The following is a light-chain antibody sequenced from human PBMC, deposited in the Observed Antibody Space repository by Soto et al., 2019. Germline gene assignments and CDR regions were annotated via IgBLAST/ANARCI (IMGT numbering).Light chain of an antibody. V-gene: IGKV3-20*01. J-gene: IGKJ4*01. CDR2: TAS. Sequence: EIVLTQSPGTLYLSPGERVTLSCRARQSVRNDYLSWYQQKPGQAPRLVIYTASSRATGVPARFSGSGSGTDFTLTISRLEPEDFALYYCQQFGTSPLTFGGGTKVEVK. CDR1: QSVRNDY. CDR3: QQFGTSPLT.